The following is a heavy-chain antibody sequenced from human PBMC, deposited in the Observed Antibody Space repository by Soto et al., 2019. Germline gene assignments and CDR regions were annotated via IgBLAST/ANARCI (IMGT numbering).Heavy chain of an antibody. CDR1: GFTFSSYA. CDR3: AKDDYDSSNPFGY. J-gene: IGHJ4*02. Sequence: GGSLRLSCAASGFTFSSYAMSWVRQAPGKGLEWVSAISGSGGSTYYADSVKGQFTISRDNSKNTLYLQMNSLRAEDTAVYYCAKDDYDSSNPFGYWGQGTLVTISS. D-gene: IGHD3-22*01. CDR2: ISGSGGST. V-gene: IGHV3-23*01.